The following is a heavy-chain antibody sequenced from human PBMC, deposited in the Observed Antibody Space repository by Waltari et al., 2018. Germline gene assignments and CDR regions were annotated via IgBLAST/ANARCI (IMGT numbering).Heavy chain of an antibody. V-gene: IGHV3-9*01. CDR2: ISWNSGSI. CDR1: GFTFDDYA. J-gene: IGHJ4*02. CDR3: AKDMFTPISPWKAAAGRGPFDY. D-gene: IGHD6-13*01. Sequence: EVQLVESGGGLVQPGRSLRLSCAASGFTFDDYAMHWVRQAPGKGREWVSGISWNSGSIGYADSVKGRFTISRDNAKNSLYLQMNSLRAEDTALYYCAKDMFTPISPWKAAAGRGPFDYWGQGTLVTVSS.